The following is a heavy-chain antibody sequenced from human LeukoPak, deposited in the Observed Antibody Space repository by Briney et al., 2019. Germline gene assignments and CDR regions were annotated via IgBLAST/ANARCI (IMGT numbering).Heavy chain of an antibody. Sequence: SETLCLTCAVYGGSFSGYYWSWIRQPPGKGLEWIGEINHSGSTNYNPSLKSRVTISVDTSKNQFSLKLSSVTAADTAVYYCARGRITIFGVVMMPFDYWGQGTLVTVSS. J-gene: IGHJ4*02. CDR2: INHSGST. D-gene: IGHD3-3*01. CDR1: GGSFSGYY. V-gene: IGHV4-34*01. CDR3: ARGRITIFGVVMMPFDY.